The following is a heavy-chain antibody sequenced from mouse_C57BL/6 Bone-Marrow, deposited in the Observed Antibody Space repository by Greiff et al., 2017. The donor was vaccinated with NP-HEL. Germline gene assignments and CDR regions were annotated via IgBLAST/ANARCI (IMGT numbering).Heavy chain of an antibody. CDR2: IYPGDGET. V-gene: IGHV1-82*01. Sequence: QVQLQQSGPELVKPGASVKISCKASGYAFSSSWMNWVKQRPGQGLEWIGRIYPGDGETNYNGKFKGKATLTADKSSSTAYMQLSSLTSADSAVSCCAMCRWYFAVWGTGTTVTVSS. CDR3: AMCRWYFAV. J-gene: IGHJ1*03. CDR1: GYAFSSSW.